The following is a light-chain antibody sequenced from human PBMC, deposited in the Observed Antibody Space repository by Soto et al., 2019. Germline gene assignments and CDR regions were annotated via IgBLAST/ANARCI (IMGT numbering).Light chain of an antibody. CDR2: GAS. V-gene: IGKV3-15*01. Sequence: IVMTQSPATLSVSPGERATLSCRASQSVSSNLAWYQQKPGQAPRLLIYGASTRATDIPARFSGSGSGTEFTLTISSLQSEDFAVYYCQQYSNWPLTFGGGTKVDIK. CDR3: QQYSNWPLT. CDR1: QSVSSN. J-gene: IGKJ4*01.